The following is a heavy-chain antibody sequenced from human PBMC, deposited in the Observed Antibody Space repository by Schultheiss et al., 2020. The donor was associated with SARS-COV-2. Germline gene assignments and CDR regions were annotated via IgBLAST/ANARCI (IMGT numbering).Heavy chain of an antibody. CDR2: INEDGSTT. CDR3: AKDQATVTYYYYYGMDV. Sequence: GGSLRLSCAASGFTVSSNYMSWVRQAPGKGLEWVSRINEDGSTTNYADSVKGRFTISRDNAKKTLYLQMNSLRGDDTAVYYCAKDQATVTYYYYYGMDVWGQGTTVTVSS. J-gene: IGHJ6*02. D-gene: IGHD4-11*01. CDR1: GFTVSSNY. V-gene: IGHV3-74*01.